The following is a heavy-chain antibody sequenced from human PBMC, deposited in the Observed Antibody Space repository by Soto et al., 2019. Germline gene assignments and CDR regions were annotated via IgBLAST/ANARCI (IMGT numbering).Heavy chain of an antibody. CDR3: STRAYDSNGYYRFDP. V-gene: IGHV4-34*01. CDR1: GGSFRGLS. J-gene: IGHJ5*01. Sequence: PSETQALTYTVEGGSFRGLSWTWSRQCPGKGLEWIGDINHSGRVNYSPSLKSRVTISLDTSKNQFSLTLSAVTAADTAMYYCSTRAYDSNGYYRFDPWGQGTLFTVSS. D-gene: IGHD3-22*01. CDR2: INHSGRV.